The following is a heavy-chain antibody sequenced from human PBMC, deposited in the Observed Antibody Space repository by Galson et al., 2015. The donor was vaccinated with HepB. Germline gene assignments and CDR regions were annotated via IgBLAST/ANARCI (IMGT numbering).Heavy chain of an antibody. V-gene: IGHV3-48*01. CDR2: IDTNATTR. CDR3: ASSRGSYSRAYFDH. J-gene: IGHJ4*02. Sequence: SLRLSCAASEFTFSTYSMNWIRQAPGKGLEWVSYIDTNATTRFYADSVEGRFTISRDNLKNTLYLQMNSLRAEDTAVYYCASSRGSYSRAYFDHWGQGTLVSVAS. CDR1: EFTFSTYS. D-gene: IGHD3-10*01.